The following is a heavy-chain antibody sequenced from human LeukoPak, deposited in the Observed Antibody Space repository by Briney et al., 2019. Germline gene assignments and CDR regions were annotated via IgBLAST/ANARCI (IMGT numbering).Heavy chain of an antibody. J-gene: IGHJ4*02. D-gene: IGHD3-10*01. CDR3: AKYYASRSRSFDF. CDR1: GFTFSSYA. CDR2: ICSGGDT. Sequence: GGSLRLSCAASGFTFSSYAMTWVRQAPGKGLEWVSVICSGGDTYYSDSVKGRFTISRDISKNTLYLQMSSLRAEDTAVYYCAKYYASRSRSFDFWGKGTLVTVSS. V-gene: IGHV3-23*01.